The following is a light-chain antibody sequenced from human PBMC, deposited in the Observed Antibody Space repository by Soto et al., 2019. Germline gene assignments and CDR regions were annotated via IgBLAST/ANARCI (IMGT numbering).Light chain of an antibody. CDR2: RIS. CDR1: QSADSN. CDR3: QQHNNWPLT. Sequence: EIVLTQSPDTLSVSPGETATLSCRASQSADSNLAWYQQKPGQAPRLLMYRISARATGIPARFSGSGPGTEFTLTISSLQSEDAAVYYCQQHNNWPLTFGGGTKVDIK. J-gene: IGKJ4*01. V-gene: IGKV3D-15*01.